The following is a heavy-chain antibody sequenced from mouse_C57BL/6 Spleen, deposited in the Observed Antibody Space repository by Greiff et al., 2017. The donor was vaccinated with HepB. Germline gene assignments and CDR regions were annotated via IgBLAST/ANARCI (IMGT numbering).Heavy chain of an antibody. CDR3: ARHVAQIYYGYDEGPWFAY. D-gene: IGHD2-2*01. CDR1: GFTFSSYG. Sequence: EVKVVESGGDLVKPGGSLKLSCAASGFTFSSYGMSWVRQTPDKRLEWVATISSGGSYTYYPDSVKGRFTISRDNAKNTLYLQMSSLKSEDTAMYYCARHVAQIYYGYDEGPWFAYWGQGTLVTVSA. CDR2: ISSGGSYT. V-gene: IGHV5-6*01. J-gene: IGHJ3*01.